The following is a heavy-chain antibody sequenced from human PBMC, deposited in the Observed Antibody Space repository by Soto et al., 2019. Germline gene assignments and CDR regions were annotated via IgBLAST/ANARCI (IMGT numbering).Heavy chain of an antibody. CDR3: SRVGCSNSKCYTRGMDV. V-gene: IGHV4-4*07. J-gene: IGHJ6*02. CDR2: IYSDGTT. Sequence: QMHLQESGPGVVKPSETLSLTCTVSGGSISGYYWSWVRQPAGKGLEWVGRIYSDGTTNYSPSLKSRVTMSLDTSKDQFSLHLNSVTAADTAVYYCSRVGCSNSKCYTRGMDVWGQGTTVTVSS. CDR1: GGSISGYY. D-gene: IGHD2-2*01.